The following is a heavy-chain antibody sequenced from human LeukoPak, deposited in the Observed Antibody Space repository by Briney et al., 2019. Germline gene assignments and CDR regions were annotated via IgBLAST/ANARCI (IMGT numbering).Heavy chain of an antibody. CDR3: AREGAYYYGSGSYGNYYYYYGMDV. J-gene: IGHJ6*02. D-gene: IGHD3-10*01. V-gene: IGHV7-4-1*02. CDR2: INTNTGNP. Sequence: GASVKVSCKASGYTFTSYAMNWVRQAPGQGLEWMGWINTNTGNPTYAQGFTGRFVFSLDTSVSTAYLQISSLKAEDTAVYYCAREGAYYYGSGSYGNYYYYYGMDVWGQGTTVTVSS. CDR1: GYTFTSYA.